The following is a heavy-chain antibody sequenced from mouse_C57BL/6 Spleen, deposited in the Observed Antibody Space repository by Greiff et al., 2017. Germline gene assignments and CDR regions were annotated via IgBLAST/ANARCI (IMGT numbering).Heavy chain of an antibody. Sequence: QVQLQQPGAELVKPGASVKMSCKASGYTFTSYWITWVKQRPGQGLEWIGDIYPGSGSTNYNEKFKSKATLTVDTSSSTAYMQLSSLTSEDSAVYYCARAGYSKKAFAYWGQGTLVTVSA. CDR3: ARAGYSKKAFAY. V-gene: IGHV1-55*01. CDR1: GYTFTSYW. D-gene: IGHD2-5*01. CDR2: IYPGSGST. J-gene: IGHJ3*01.